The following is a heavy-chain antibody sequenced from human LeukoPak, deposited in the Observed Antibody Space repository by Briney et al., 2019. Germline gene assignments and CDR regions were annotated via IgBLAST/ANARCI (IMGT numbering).Heavy chain of an antibody. D-gene: IGHD2-2*01. V-gene: IGHV4-34*01. Sequence: SETLSLTCAVYGGSFSGYYWSWIRQPPGKGLEWIGSIYYSGSTYYNPSLKSRVTISVDTSKNQFSLKLSSVTAADTAVYYCARQDCSSTSCYYYYYYYMDVWGKGTTVTVSS. J-gene: IGHJ6*03. CDR1: GGSFSGYY. CDR3: ARQDCSSTSCYYYYYYYMDV. CDR2: IYYSGST.